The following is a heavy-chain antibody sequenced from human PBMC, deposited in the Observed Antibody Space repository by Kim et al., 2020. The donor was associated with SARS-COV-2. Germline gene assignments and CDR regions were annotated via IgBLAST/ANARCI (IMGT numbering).Heavy chain of an antibody. J-gene: IGHJ4*02. D-gene: IGHD3-9*01. Sequence: GGSLRLSCAASGFTLRTYAMHWVRQAPGKGLEWVAVISYDGNNEYYADSVKGRFTISRDNSKNTLYLQMNSLRVEDTAVYYCARDGPPKDYYDLLTGYYTPPYYFDYWGQGTLVTVSS. CDR1: GFTLRTYA. V-gene: IGHV3-30-3*01. CDR3: ARDGPPKDYYDLLTGYYTPPYYFDY. CDR2: ISYDGNNE.